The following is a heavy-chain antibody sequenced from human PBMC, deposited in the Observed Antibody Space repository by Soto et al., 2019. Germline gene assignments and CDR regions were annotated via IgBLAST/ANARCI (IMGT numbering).Heavy chain of an antibody. CDR2: IYYSGST. CDR3: ASLGYYDFWSGLGGYDSPGYYYGMDV. V-gene: IGHV4-39*01. D-gene: IGHD3-3*01. J-gene: IGHJ6*02. CDR1: GGSISSSSYY. Sequence: QLQLQESGPGLVKPSETLSLTCTVSGGSISSSSYYWGWIRQPPGKGLEWIGSIYYSGSTYYNPSLKSRVTMSVDTSKNPFSLKLSSVTAADTAVYYCASLGYYDFWSGLGGYDSPGYYYGMDVWGQGTTVTVSS.